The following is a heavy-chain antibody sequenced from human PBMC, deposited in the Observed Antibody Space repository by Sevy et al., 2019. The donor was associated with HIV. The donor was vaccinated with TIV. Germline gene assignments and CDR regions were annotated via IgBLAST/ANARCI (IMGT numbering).Heavy chain of an antibody. D-gene: IGHD6-19*01. V-gene: IGHV3-48*01. CDR2: ISTSSFVTSTTNNI. J-gene: IGHJ4*02. CDR1: GFSVNSNY. CDR3: ARNLPVAGICFDY. Sequence: GGSLRLSCAASGFSVNSNYMTWVRQAPGKGLEWISFISTSSFVTSTTNNIYYADSVRGRFTTSRDNAKNSLYLQMRGLRVEDTAVYYCARNLPVAGICFDYWGQGALVTVSS.